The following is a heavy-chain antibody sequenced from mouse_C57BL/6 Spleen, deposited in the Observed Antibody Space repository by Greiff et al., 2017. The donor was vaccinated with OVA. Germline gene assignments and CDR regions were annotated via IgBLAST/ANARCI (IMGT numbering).Heavy chain of an antibody. CDR2: INPYNGGT. Sequence: EVQLQQSGPVLVKPGASVKMSCKASGYTFTDYYMNWVKQSHGKSLEWIGVINPYNGGTSYNQKFKGKATLTVDKSSSTAYMELNSLTSEDSAVYYCARSGYYGSSYGWFAYWGQGTLVTVSA. V-gene: IGHV1-19*01. D-gene: IGHD1-1*01. J-gene: IGHJ3*01. CDR1: GYTFTDYY. CDR3: ARSGYYGSSYGWFAY.